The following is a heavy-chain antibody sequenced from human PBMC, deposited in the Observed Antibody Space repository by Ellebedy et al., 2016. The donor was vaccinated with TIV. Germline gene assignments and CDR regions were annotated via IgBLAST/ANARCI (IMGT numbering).Heavy chain of an antibody. J-gene: IGHJ4*02. CDR2: IVSNGDST. Sequence: PGGSLRLSCSASGFTFSSYAMHWVRQAPGKGLEYISAIVSNGDSTYYANSVKSRFIISRDNSKNTLYLQMSRLRLEDTAVYYCVKAWGDWGQGTLVTVSS. D-gene: IGHD3-16*01. CDR3: VKAWGD. V-gene: IGHV3-64D*06. CDR1: GFTFSSYA.